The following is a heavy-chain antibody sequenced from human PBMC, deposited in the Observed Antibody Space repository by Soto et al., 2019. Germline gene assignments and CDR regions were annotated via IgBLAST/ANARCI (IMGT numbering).Heavy chain of an antibody. CDR3: ARGNPFYYDNSGFDY. J-gene: IGHJ4*02. Sequence: GGSLRLSCAASGFTFSSYEMNWVRQAPGKGLEWVPYISNSGSTTYYADSVKGRFTISRDNAKNSLYLQMNSLRAEDTAIYYCARGNPFYYDNSGFDYWGQGTLVTAPQ. V-gene: IGHV3-48*03. CDR1: GFTFSSYE. CDR2: ISNSGSTT. D-gene: IGHD3-22*01.